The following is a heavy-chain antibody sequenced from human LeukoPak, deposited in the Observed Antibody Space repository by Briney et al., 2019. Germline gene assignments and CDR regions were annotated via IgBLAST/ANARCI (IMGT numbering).Heavy chain of an antibody. CDR2: ISYSGST. CDR1: GGSITVYY. V-gene: IGHV4-59*08. CDR3: ARVGPQDGYFDY. Sequence: SETLSLTCSVSGGSITVYYWNWIRQSPGKGLEWIGSISYSGSTYYNPSLKSRVTISVDTSKNQFSLKLSSVTAADTAVYYCARVGPQDGYFDYWGQGTLVTVSS. D-gene: IGHD1-26*01. J-gene: IGHJ4*02.